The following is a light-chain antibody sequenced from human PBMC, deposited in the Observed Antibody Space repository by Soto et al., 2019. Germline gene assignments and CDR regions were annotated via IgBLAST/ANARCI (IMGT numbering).Light chain of an antibody. Sequence: DIQMTQSPSTLSASVGDRVTITCRASQSISSWLAWYQQKPGKATKLLLYDASSLESGGPSRFSGSGSGTDFPLTISSLQPDDFATYYCQQYNSYPWTFGQGTKVEIK. J-gene: IGKJ1*01. V-gene: IGKV1-5*01. CDR3: QQYNSYPWT. CDR2: DAS. CDR1: QSISSW.